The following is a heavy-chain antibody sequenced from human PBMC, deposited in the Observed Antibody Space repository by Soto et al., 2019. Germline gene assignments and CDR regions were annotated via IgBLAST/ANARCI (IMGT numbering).Heavy chain of an antibody. J-gene: IGHJ4*01. Sequence: QVQLQHWGAGLLKPSETLSLTCAVFGGSFGGYSWTWIRQPPGGGLEWIGEITPSGNPNYNPSLKSRVAIAVDKSRNQFSLNLTSVTAADTSIYYCARARSFGDFAHWGQGTMVIVSS. CDR3: ARARSFGDFAH. CDR2: ITPSGNP. D-gene: IGHD4-17*01. CDR1: GGSFGGYS. V-gene: IGHV4-34*02.